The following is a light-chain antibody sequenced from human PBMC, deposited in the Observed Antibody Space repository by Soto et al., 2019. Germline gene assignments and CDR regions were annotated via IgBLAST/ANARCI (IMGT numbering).Light chain of an antibody. J-gene: IGLJ1*01. Sequence: SSSNIGNNAVNWYQQLPGKAPKLLIYFDDLLPSGVSNRFSGSKSGTSASLAISGLQFEDEAEDYCAAWDASLYAYVVVPVTKVTVL. V-gene: IGLV1-36*01. CDR3: AAWDASLYAYV. CDR2: FDD. CDR1: SSNIGNNA.